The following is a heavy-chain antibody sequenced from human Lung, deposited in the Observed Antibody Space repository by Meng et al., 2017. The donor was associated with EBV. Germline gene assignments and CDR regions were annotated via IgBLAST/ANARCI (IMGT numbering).Heavy chain of an antibody. CDR2: INYSGIT. V-gene: IGHV4-34*01. CDR3: AATVNDGYFDY. D-gene: IGHD4-11*01. Sequence: QVHRQEWGAGLVKPSESLSLPCGVSGRSFSSSYWSVIRQPTGKGLEWIGQINYSGITNYYPALKSRVTISVDTSKNQFSLKLSSVTAAETAVYYCAATVNDGYFDYWGQGTLVTVSS. J-gene: IGHJ4*02. CDR1: GRSFSSSY.